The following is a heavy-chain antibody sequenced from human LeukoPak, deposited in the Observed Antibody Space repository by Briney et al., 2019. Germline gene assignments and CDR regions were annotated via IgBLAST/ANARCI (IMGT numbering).Heavy chain of an antibody. D-gene: IGHD3-10*01. CDR3: ARVRLWFGEYYFDY. J-gene: IGHJ4*02. CDR2: IYYSGST. CDR1: GGSISSGGYY. V-gene: IGHV4-31*03. Sequence: SETLSLTCTVSGGSISSGGYYWSWIRQHPGKGLEWIGYIYYSGSTYYNPSLKSRVTISVDTSKNQFSLKLSSVTAADTAVYYCARVRLWFGEYYFDYWGQGTLVTVSS.